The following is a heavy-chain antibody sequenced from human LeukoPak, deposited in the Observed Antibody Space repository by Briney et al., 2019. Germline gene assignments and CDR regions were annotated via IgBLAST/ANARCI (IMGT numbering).Heavy chain of an antibody. CDR2: INHSGST. V-gene: IGHV4-34*01. Sequence: SETLSLTCAVYGGSFSAYYWSWIRQPPGKGLEWIEEINHSGSTNYNPSLKSRVTISVDTSKTQFSLKLSSVTAADTAVYYCARDAGNFDYWGQGTLVTVSS. CDR1: GGSFSAYY. J-gene: IGHJ4*02. CDR3: ARDAGNFDY. D-gene: IGHD6-13*01.